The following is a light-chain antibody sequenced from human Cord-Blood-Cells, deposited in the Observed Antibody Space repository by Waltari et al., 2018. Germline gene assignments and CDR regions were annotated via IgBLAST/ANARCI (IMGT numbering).Light chain of an antibody. CDR3: QQSYSTPCT. CDR1: QSISSY. J-gene: IGKJ3*01. V-gene: IGKV1-39*01. CDR2: AAS. Sequence: DIQMNPSPSSLSASVGDRVTITCRASQSISSYLNWYQQKPGKAPKLLIYAASSLQSGVPSRFSGSGSGTDFTLTISSLQPEDFATYYCQQSYSTPCTFGPGTKVDIK.